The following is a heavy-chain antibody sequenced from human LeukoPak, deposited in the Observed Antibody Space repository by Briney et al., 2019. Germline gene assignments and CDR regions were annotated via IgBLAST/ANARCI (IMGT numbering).Heavy chain of an antibody. Sequence: SETLSLTCTVSGGSISSGGYYWSWIRQPPGKGLEWIGEIYHSGSTNYNPSLKSRVTISVDKSKNQFSLKLSSVTAADTAVYYCASEGSGRHHFAYWGQGTLVTVSS. CDR3: ASEGSGRHHFAY. CDR1: GGSISSGGYY. V-gene: IGHV4-39*07. D-gene: IGHD3-10*01. J-gene: IGHJ4*02. CDR2: IYHSGST.